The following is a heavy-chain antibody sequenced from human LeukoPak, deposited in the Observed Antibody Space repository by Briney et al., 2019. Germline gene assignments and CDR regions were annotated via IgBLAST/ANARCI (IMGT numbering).Heavy chain of an antibody. Sequence: PGGSLRLSCAASGFTFSSYSMNWVRQAPGKGLEWVSYISSSSGTIYYADSVKGRFTISRDNAKNSLYLQMNSLRAEDTAVYYCARGGVNAFDIWGQGTMVTVSS. CDR3: ARGGVNAFDI. CDR2: ISSSSGTI. CDR1: GFTFSSYS. V-gene: IGHV3-48*04. D-gene: IGHD3-3*01. J-gene: IGHJ3*02.